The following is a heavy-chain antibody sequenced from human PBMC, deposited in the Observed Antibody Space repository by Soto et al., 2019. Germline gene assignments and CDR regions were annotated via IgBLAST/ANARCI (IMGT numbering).Heavy chain of an antibody. J-gene: IGHJ4*02. CDR2: VNGVSGTT. D-gene: IGHD3-10*01. CDR3: ARGTGLNDGSDL. Sequence: QVHLVQSGGEVKKPGASVKISCQTSGYTFTNYGVTWGRQAPGQGLEWVGWVNGVSGTTNYARNLEGRVTMTTDATTATADMELRNLRSDDTAIYYCARGTGLNDGSDLWGQGTVVTVSS. CDR1: GYTFTNYG. V-gene: IGHV1-18*01.